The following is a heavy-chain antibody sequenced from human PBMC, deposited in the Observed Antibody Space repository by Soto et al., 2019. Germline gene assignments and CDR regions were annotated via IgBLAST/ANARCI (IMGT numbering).Heavy chain of an antibody. CDR2: ISSSSSYI. CDR3: ARDLALMVYASFY. J-gene: IGHJ4*02. CDR1: GFTFSSDS. V-gene: IGHV3-21*01. D-gene: IGHD2-8*01. Sequence: GGSLRLSCAASGFTFSSDSMNWVRQAPGKGLEWVSSISSSSSYIYYADSVKGRFTISRDNAKNSLYLQMNSLRAEDTAVYYCARDLALMVYASFYWGQGTLVTVSS.